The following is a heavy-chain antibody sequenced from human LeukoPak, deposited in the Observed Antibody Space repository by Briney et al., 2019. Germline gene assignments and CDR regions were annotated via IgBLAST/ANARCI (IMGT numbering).Heavy chain of an antibody. CDR1: GFTVSSNY. CDR3: VRETCSSASCFSSKYYYYYMDV. D-gene: IGHD2-2*01. J-gene: IGHJ6*03. CDR2: IYTGGDT. Sequence: GGSLRLSCAASGFTVSSNYMSWVRQAPGKGLQWVSVIYTGGDTYYADSVKGRFTVSRDYSKNTLHLQMNGLRSEDTAVYYCVRETCSSASCFSSKYYYYYMDVWGKGTTVTVSS. V-gene: IGHV3-53*05.